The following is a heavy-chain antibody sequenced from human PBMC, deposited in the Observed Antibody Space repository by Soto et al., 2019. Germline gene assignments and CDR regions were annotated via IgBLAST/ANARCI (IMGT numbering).Heavy chain of an antibody. CDR3: ERERDDSSGYRPDAFDI. V-gene: IGHV5-51*01. D-gene: IGHD3-22*01. J-gene: IGHJ3*02. Sequence: GESLKISCKASGYSFTSYWIGWVRQMPGKGLEWMGIIYPGDSDTRYSPSFQGQVTISADKSISTAYLQWSSLKASDTAMYYCERERDDSSGYRPDAFDIWGQGTMVTVSS. CDR1: GYSFTSYW. CDR2: IYPGDSDT.